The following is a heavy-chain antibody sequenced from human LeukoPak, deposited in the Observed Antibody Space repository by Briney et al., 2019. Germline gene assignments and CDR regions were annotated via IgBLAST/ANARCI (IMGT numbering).Heavy chain of an antibody. CDR2: IYYSGST. V-gene: IGHV4-59*01. CDR1: GGSISRYY. Sequence: SETLSLTCTVSGGSISRYYWSWVRQPPGKGLEWIGYIYYSGSTNYNPSLKSRVTISVDTSKNQFSLKLSSVTAADTAVYYCARGGSGPLDNWFDHWGQGTLVTVSS. J-gene: IGHJ5*02. CDR3: ARGGSGPLDNWFDH. D-gene: IGHD3-10*01.